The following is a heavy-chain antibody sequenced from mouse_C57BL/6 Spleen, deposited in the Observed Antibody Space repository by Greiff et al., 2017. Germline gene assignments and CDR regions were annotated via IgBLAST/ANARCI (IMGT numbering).Heavy chain of an antibody. V-gene: IGHV1-64*01. D-gene: IGHD1-1*01. CDR3: ARPIYTVVARYFDG. CDR1: GYTFTSYW. Sequence: QVQLQQPGAELVKPGASVKLSCKASGYTFTSYWMHWVKQRPGQGLEWIGRIHPNSGSTNYNEKFKSKATLTVDKSSSTAYMQLSSLTSEDSAVYYCARPIYTVVARYFDGWGTGTTVTVSS. CDR2: IHPNSGST. J-gene: IGHJ1*03.